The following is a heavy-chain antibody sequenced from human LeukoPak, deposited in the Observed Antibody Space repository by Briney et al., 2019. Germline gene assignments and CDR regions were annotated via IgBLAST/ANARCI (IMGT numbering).Heavy chain of an antibody. Sequence: ASVKVSRKASGYTFTSYAMHWVRQAPGQRLEWMGWINAGNGNTKYSQEFQGRVTITRDTSASTAYMELSSLRSEDMAVYYCARDAGIRWELPYWGQGTLVTVSS. CDR2: INAGNGNT. D-gene: IGHD1-26*01. CDR1: GYTFTSYA. J-gene: IGHJ4*02. CDR3: ARDAGIRWELPY. V-gene: IGHV1-3*03.